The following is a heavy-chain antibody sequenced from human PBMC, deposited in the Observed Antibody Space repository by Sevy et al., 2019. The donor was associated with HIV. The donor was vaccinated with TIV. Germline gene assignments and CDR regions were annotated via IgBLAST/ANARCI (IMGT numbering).Heavy chain of an antibody. CDR2: ISIDGNNK. V-gene: IGHV3-30*04. Sequence: GGSLRLSCTASGFTFSSYAMYWVRQAPGKGLEWVAVISIDGNNKDYADSVKGRFTISRDNSKNILYLQMNSLRAEDTAVYYCASHYYDSTGYYYPLDYWGQGTLVTVSS. CDR1: GFTFSSYA. D-gene: IGHD3-22*01. CDR3: ASHYYDSTGYYYPLDY. J-gene: IGHJ4*02.